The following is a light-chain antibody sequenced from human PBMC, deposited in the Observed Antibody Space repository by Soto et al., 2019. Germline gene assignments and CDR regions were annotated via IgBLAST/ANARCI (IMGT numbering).Light chain of an antibody. CDR1: NSNIGSNA. J-gene: IGLJ2*01. CDR3: AAWDDSLNGVV. V-gene: IGLV1-44*01. CDR2: TNN. Sequence: QSVLTQPPSASGTPGQRVTISCSGSNSNIGSNAINWYQQLPGTAPKLLIYTNNQRPSGVPDRFSGSKSGTSASPAISGLQSEDESDYYCAAWDDSLNGVVFGGGTKVTVL.